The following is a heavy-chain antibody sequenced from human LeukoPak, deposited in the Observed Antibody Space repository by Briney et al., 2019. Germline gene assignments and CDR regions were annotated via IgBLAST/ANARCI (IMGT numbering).Heavy chain of an antibody. Sequence: SETLSLTCTVSGGSISSYYWSWIRQPPGKGLEWIGYIYYSGSTNYNPSLKSRVTISVDTSKNQFSLKLSSVTAADTAVYYCARDGSASLDPWGQGTLVTVSS. CDR3: ARDGSASLDP. CDR1: GGSISSYY. D-gene: IGHD3-10*01. CDR2: IYYSGST. J-gene: IGHJ5*02. V-gene: IGHV4-59*01.